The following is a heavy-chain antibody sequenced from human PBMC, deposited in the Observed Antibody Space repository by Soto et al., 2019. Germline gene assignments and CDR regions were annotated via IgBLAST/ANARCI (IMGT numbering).Heavy chain of an antibody. J-gene: IGHJ4*02. CDR1: GGSISSSSYY. CDR2: IYYSGST. CDR3: ARPLGYSSSWYYFDY. V-gene: IGHV4-39*01. Sequence: QLQLQESGPGLVKPSETLSLTCTVSGGSISSSSYYWGWIRQPPGKGLEWIGSIYYSGSTYYNPSLKSRVTISVDTSKNQCSLKLSSVTAADTAVYYCARPLGYSSSWYYFDYWGQGTLVTVSS. D-gene: IGHD6-13*01.